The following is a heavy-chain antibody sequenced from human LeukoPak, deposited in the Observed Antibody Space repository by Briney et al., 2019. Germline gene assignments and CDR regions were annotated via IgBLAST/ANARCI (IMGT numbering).Heavy chain of an antibody. Sequence: ASVKVSCKASGYTFRSHGIYWVRQAPGQGLEWMGWISPYNDETKYARRIQDRVIMTTETSTTTAYMELRGLTSDDTAVYFCAGEADTNSWYRPAFRLLDVWGQGTLVTVSS. CDR3: AGEADTNSWYRPAFRLLDV. J-gene: IGHJ4*02. D-gene: IGHD6-13*01. V-gene: IGHV1-18*01. CDR1: GYTFRSHG. CDR2: ISPYNDET.